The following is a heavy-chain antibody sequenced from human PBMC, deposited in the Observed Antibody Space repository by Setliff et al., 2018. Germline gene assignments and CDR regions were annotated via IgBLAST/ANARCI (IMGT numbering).Heavy chain of an antibody. J-gene: IGHJ5*02. Sequence: GSLRLSCGASGFTFRKYWMYWVRQVPGKGLVWVSRISPDGTITNYADSVKGRFTISRDNAKNTLYLQMNSLRGEDTAVYFCSRDVYDFRTGLGGPWGQGTRVTVSS. CDR1: GFTFRKYW. CDR3: SRDVYDFRTGLGGP. CDR2: ISPDGTIT. V-gene: IGHV3-74*01. D-gene: IGHD3-3*01.